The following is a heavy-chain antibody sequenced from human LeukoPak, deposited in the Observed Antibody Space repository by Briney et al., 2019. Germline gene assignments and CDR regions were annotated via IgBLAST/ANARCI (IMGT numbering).Heavy chain of an antibody. CDR2: IYTSGST. CDR3: ARDASTGTQTPLGY. CDR1: GGSISSGSYY. D-gene: IGHD1/OR15-1a*01. Sequence: SETLSLTCTVSGGSISSGSYYWSWIRQPAGKGLEWIGRIYTSGSTNYNPSLKSRVTISVDTSKNQFSLKLSSVTAADTAVYYCARDASTGTQTPLGYWGQGTLVTVSS. J-gene: IGHJ4*02. V-gene: IGHV4-61*02.